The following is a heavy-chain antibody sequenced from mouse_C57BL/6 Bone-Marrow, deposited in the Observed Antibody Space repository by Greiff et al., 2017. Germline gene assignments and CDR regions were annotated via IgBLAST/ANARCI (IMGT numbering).Heavy chain of an antibody. J-gene: IGHJ2*01. D-gene: IGHD1-1*01. CDR3: ARDGSLLREFDY. CDR1: GFSLTSYG. V-gene: IGHV2-2*01. CDR2: IWSGGST. Sequence: QVQLKESGPGLVQPSQSLSITCTVSGFSLTSYGVHWVRQSPGKGLEWLGVIWSGGSTDYNAAFISSLSLSKDNSKSQVFFKMNSRQADDTAIYYCARDGSLLREFDYWGQGTTLTVSS.